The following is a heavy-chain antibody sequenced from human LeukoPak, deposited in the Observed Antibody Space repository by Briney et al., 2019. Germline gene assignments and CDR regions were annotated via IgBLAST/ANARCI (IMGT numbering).Heavy chain of an antibody. CDR1: GYTFSDYW. V-gene: IGHV5-51*01. J-gene: IGHJ3*01. CDR3: ARQRGYRMTKDGFDV. CDR2: IYPGDSET. D-gene: IGHD2-2*03. Sequence: GESLKISCKASGYTFSDYWIGWVRHMPGKGLEWMTIIYPGDSETRYSPSLQGQVTISADKSINTAYLQWSSLKASDSGMYYCARQRGYRMTKDGFDVWGQGTMVTVSS.